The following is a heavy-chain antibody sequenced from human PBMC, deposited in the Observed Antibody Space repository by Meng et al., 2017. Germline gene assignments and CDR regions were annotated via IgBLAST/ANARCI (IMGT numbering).Heavy chain of an antibody. CDR3: ARSARDYYDSSGYQVDAFDI. D-gene: IGHD3-22*01. J-gene: IGHJ3*02. CDR1: GFTFSSYA. V-gene: IGHV3-48*03. CDR2: ISGGGTTT. Sequence: GESLKISCVASGFTFSSYAMNWVRQAPGKGLEWVSGISGGGTTTYYADSMTGRFTISRDNAKNSLYLQMNSLRAEDTAVYYCARSARDYYDSSGYQVDAFDIWGQGTMVTVSS.